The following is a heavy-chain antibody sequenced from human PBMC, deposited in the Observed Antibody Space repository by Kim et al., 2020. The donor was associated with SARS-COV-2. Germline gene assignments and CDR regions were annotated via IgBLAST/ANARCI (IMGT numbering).Heavy chain of an antibody. J-gene: IGHJ6*02. Sequence: VKGRFTISRDNSKDTLYLQMNSLRAEDTAVYFCARDEAGTTIFYYYGMDVWGQGTTVTVSS. D-gene: IGHD1-1*01. CDR3: ARDEAGTTIFYYYGMDV. V-gene: IGHV3-30*01.